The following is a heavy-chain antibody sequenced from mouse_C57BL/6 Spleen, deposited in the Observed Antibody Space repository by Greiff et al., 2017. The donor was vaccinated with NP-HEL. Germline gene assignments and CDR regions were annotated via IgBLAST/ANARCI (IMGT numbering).Heavy chain of an antibody. D-gene: IGHD4-1*01. CDR1: GYTFTSYW. V-gene: IGHV1-61*01. CDR2: IYPSDSET. Sequence: QVQLQQPGAELVRPGSSVKLSCKASGYTFTSYWMDWVKQRPGQGLEWIGNIYPSDSETHYNQKFKDKATLTVDKSSSTAYMQLSSLTSEDSAVYYCARGALGLYYAMDYWGQGTSVTVSS. CDR3: ARGALGLYYAMDY. J-gene: IGHJ4*01.